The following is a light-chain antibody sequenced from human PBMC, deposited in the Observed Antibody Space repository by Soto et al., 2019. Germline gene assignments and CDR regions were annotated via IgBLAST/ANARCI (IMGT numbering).Light chain of an antibody. J-gene: IGLJ3*02. V-gene: IGLV1-40*01. CDR3: QSYDNRLTGVV. Sequence: QSVLTQPPSVSGAPGQRVTISCTGNISNIGAGYDVHWYQQVPGTAPKLLIYGNFNRPSGVPDRFSGSKSGTSASLAITGLQGEDEADYYCQSYDNRLTGVVFGGGTKVTVL. CDR1: ISNIGAGYD. CDR2: GNF.